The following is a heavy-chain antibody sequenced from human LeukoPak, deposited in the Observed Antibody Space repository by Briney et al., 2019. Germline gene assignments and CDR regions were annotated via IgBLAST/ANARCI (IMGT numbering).Heavy chain of an antibody. CDR2: FSVSSGNT. J-gene: IGHJ4*02. V-gene: IGHV3-23*01. D-gene: IGHD4-17*01. CDR3: AKGGVRPVTTGDY. CDR1: GFTFSSYA. Sequence: GGSLRLSCAASGFTFSSYAMSWVRLAPGKGLEWVSTFSVSSGNTYYADSVRGRFTISRDTSKNTLYLQMSSLRAEDTAIYYCAKGGVRPVTTGDYWGQGTLVTVSS.